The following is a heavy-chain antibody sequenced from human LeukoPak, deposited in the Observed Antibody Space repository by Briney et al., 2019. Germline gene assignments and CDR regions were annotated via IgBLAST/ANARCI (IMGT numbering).Heavy chain of an antibody. D-gene: IGHD3-22*01. V-gene: IGHV4-59*12. Sequence: PSETLSLTCTVSGGSISSYYWSWIRQPPGKGLEWIGYIYYSGSTNYNPSLKSRVTISVDTSKNQFSLKLSSVTAADTAVYYCAREGGGPMIQDYWGQGTLVTVSS. J-gene: IGHJ4*02. CDR3: AREGGGPMIQDY. CDR1: GGSISSYY. CDR2: IYYSGST.